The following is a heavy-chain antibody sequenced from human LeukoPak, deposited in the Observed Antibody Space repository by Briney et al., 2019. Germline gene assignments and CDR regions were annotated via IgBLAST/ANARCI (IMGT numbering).Heavy chain of an antibody. Sequence: GASVKVSCKASGYTFTSYYMHWVRQAPGQGLEWMGGIIPIFGTANYAQKFQGRVTITADESTSTAYMELSSLRSEDTAVYYCASEERAVATYWGQETLVTVSS. D-gene: IGHD6-19*01. CDR3: ASEERAVATY. CDR2: IIPIFGTA. CDR1: GYTFTSYY. V-gene: IGHV1-69*13. J-gene: IGHJ4*02.